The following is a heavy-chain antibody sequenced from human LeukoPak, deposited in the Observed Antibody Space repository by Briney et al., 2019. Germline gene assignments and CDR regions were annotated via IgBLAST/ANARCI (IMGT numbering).Heavy chain of an antibody. D-gene: IGHD5-12*01. CDR2: IYYSGGT. Sequence: SETLSLTCNVSGGSISSDGYYWTWIRQLPGKGLGWIGHIYYSGGTSYNPSLKSRVTISVDTSKNQFSLKLSSVTAADTAVYYCARDEYSGSGTFDYWGQGTLVTVSP. CDR3: ARDEYSGSGTFDY. CDR1: GGSISSDGYY. J-gene: IGHJ4*02. V-gene: IGHV4-31*03.